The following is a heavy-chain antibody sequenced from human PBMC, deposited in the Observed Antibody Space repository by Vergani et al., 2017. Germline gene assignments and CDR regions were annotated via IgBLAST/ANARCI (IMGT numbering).Heavy chain of an antibody. CDR3: ARLYGRDSSGSKYFDY. D-gene: IGHD3-22*01. J-gene: IGHJ4*02. Sequence: EVQLVQSGAEVKKPGESLKISCQISGYSFTNYWIGWVRQMPGKGLEWMGIIHPADSDTRYSPSFQGQVTISVDKSIGTAHLQRSSLRASDSAMYYCARLYGRDSSGSKYFDYWGQGTLVTVSS. V-gene: IGHV5-51*01. CDR2: IHPADSDT. CDR1: GYSFTNYW.